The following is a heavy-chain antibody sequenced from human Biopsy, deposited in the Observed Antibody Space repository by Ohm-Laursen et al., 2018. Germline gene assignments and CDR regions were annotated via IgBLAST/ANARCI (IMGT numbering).Heavy chain of an antibody. CDR1: GFTFTDYY. D-gene: IGHD6-19*01. CDR3: ALQSVAQMKNSDY. Sequence: ASVKVSCKASGFTFTDYYIHWVRQAPGQGLEWIGWISPKSGDTNYAHKFQGNITMTRDTSMSTAYMEMSRLRCDDTAVYYCALQSVAQMKNSDYWGQGTLVTVSS. J-gene: IGHJ4*02. CDR2: ISPKSGDT. V-gene: IGHV1-2*02.